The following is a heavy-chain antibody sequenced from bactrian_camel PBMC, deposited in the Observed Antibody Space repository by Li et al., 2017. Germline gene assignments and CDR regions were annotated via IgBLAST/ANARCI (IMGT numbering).Heavy chain of an antibody. V-gene: IGHV3S55*01. J-gene: IGHJ4*01. CDR2: IDGSGKT. CDR3: MSDPRVGSAERLAPSSYNF. Sequence: HVQLVESGGGSALAGGSVRLSCAASGYTDSTYCMAWFRQAPGKEREGVASIDGSGKTMYAESVKGRATISKDNAKITLYLQMNSLKPEDTATYYCMSDPRVGSAERLAPSSYNFWGQGTQVTVS. D-gene: IGHD5*01. CDR1: GYTDSTYC.